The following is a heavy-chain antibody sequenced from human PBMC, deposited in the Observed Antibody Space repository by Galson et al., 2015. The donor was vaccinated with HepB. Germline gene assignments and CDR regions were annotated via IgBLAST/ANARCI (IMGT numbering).Heavy chain of an antibody. J-gene: IGHJ6*02. CDR2: INPNSGGT. CDR1: GYTFTGYY. V-gene: IGHV1-2*05. D-gene: IGHD6-13*01. CDR3: ARSPRIAAAGTNYYYGMDV. Sequence: SVKVSCKASGYTFTGYYMHWVRQAPGQGLEWMGRINPNSGGTNYAQKFQGRVTMTRDTSISTAYMELSRLRSDDTVEYYCARSPRIAAAGTNYYYGMDVWGQGTTVTVSS.